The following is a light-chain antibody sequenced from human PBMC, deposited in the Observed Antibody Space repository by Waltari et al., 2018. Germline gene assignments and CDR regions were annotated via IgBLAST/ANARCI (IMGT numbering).Light chain of an antibody. CDR2: MSS. CDR3: QQVNSYPRT. V-gene: IGKV1-39*01. Sequence: DVQMTQFPSSLSASVGDTITVNCRANQTVSNFLNWFQQIPGRAPRLLIYMSSTLQNGVSSRFSGSGSGTEFTITITSLQREDFATYFCQQVNSYPRTFGQGTRVEVK. J-gene: IGKJ1*01. CDR1: QTVSNF.